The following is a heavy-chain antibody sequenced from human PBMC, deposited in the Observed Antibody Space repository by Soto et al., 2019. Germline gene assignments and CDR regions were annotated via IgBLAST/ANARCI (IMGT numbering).Heavy chain of an antibody. Sequence: GASVKVSCKASGYTFTSYDINWVRQATGQGLEWMGWMNPNSGNTGYAQKFQGRVTMTRNTSISTAYMELSSLRSEDTAVYYCARDRATGTTYYYGMDVWGQGTTVTVSS. J-gene: IGHJ6*02. CDR2: MNPNSGNT. CDR1: GYTFTSYD. V-gene: IGHV1-8*01. CDR3: ARDRATGTTYYYGMDV. D-gene: IGHD1-7*01.